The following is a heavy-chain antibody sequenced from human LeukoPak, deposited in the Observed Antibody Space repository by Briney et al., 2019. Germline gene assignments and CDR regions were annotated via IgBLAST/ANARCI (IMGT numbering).Heavy chain of an antibody. V-gene: IGHV4-59*01. J-gene: IGHJ4*02. D-gene: IGHD5-24*01. CDR1: GGSITSYY. Sequence: SETLSLTCTVSGGSITSYYWTWIRQPPGEGLEWIGYIYYTGSTNYNPSLKSRVTLSVDTSNNEVSLKLRSVTAADTAVYYCAGVGGEVELATFDYWGRGPLVAVSS. CDR3: AGVGGEVELATFDY. CDR2: IYYTGST.